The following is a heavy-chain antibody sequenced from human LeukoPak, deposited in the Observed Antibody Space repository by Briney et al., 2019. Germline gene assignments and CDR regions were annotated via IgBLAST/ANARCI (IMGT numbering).Heavy chain of an antibody. Sequence: GGSLRLSCAASGFTVSSYYMSWVRQAPGKGLESVSVISNEGGTYYADSVKGRFTISRDNSKNTVYLQMNSLRAEDTAVYYCAGDKTTGGWYEIDYWGQGTLVTVSS. J-gene: IGHJ4*02. CDR1: GFTVSSYY. CDR3: AGDKTTGGWYEIDY. V-gene: IGHV3-53*01. D-gene: IGHD6-19*01. CDR2: ISNEGGT.